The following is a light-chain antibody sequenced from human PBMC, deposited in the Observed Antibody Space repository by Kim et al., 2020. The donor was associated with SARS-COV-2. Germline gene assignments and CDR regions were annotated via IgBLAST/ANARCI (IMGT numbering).Light chain of an antibody. Sequence: PGERATLSCRASQRISSTYLAWYQHKPDQAPRLLIHGASSRATGIPDRFSGSWSGTDFTLTISRLEPEDFAVYYCQQYDRSPNTFGQGTKLEIK. CDR1: QRISSTY. CDR2: GAS. V-gene: IGKV3-20*01. CDR3: QQYDRSPNT. J-gene: IGKJ2*01.